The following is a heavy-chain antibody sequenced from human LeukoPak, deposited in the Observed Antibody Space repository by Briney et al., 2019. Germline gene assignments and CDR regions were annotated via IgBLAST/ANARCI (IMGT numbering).Heavy chain of an antibody. CDR1: GFTFSTYG. V-gene: IGHV3-21*06. Sequence: GGSLRLSCAASGFTFSTYGMNWVRQAPGKGLEWVSTITTSSSNIYYADSVKGRFTISRDNAKNLLYLQMNSLRAEDTALYYCARYYGDNHYYGLDVWGQGTTVTVSS. J-gene: IGHJ6*02. CDR2: ITTSSSNI. CDR3: ARYYGDNHYYGLDV. D-gene: IGHD4-23*01.